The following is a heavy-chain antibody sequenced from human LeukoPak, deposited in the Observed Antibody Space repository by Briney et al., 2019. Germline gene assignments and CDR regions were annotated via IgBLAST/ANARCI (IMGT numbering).Heavy chain of an antibody. J-gene: IGHJ4*02. D-gene: IGHD6-13*01. CDR1: GGTFSSYA. CDR2: IIPIFGTA. Sequence: GASVKVSCKASGGTFSSYAMNWVRQAPGQGLEWMGGIIPIFGTANYAQKFQGRVTITADKSTSTAYMELSSLRSEDTAVYYCARLYSSSWGFDYWGQGTLVTVSS. V-gene: IGHV1-69*06. CDR3: ARLYSSSWGFDY.